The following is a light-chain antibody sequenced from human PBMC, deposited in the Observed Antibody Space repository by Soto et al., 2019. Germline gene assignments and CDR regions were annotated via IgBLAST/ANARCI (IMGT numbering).Light chain of an antibody. V-gene: IGLV2-14*01. J-gene: IGLJ2*01. CDR1: SSDVGGYNY. Sequence: QSVLTQPASVSGSPGQSITISCTGTSSDVGGYNYVSWYQQHPGKAPKLMIYDVSNRPSGVSNRFSGSKSGNTASLTISGLQAEDEADYYCSSYTSSSTPVVFGGWTK. CDR2: DVS. CDR3: SSYTSSSTPVV.